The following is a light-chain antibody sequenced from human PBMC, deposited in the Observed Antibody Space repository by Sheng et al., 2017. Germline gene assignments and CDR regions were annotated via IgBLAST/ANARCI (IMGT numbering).Light chain of an antibody. V-gene: IGKV1-39*01. CDR1: QTIGIS. Sequence: DMQVTQSPFSLSASVGDRITVSCRTSQTIGISLNWYHQRPGKAPSLLIFAGSTLRSGVPSRFSGGGSGTEFTLTINGLQDEDFGTYYCQQSFSLPPTFGQGTKLEI. CDR2: AGS. J-gene: IGKJ1*01. CDR3: QQSFSLPPT.